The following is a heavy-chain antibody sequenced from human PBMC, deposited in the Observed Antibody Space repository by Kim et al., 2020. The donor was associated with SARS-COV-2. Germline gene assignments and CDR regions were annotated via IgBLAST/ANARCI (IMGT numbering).Heavy chain of an antibody. CDR2: ISGSGGST. Sequence: GGSLRLSCAASGFTFSSYAMSWVCQAPGKGLEWVSAISGSGGSTYYADSVKGRFTISRDNSKNTLYLQMNSLRAEDTAVYHCAKILRYFDWLEGPYGMDVWGQGTTVTVSS. J-gene: IGHJ6*02. D-gene: IGHD3-9*01. CDR1: GFTFSSYA. CDR3: AKILRYFDWLEGPYGMDV. V-gene: IGHV3-23*01.